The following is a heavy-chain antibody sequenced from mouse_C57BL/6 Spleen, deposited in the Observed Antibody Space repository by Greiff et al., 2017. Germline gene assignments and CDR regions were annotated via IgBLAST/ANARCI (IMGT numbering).Heavy chain of an antibody. CDR2: IDPSASET. D-gene: IGHD1-1*01. Sequence: QVQLKQPGAELVRPGSSVKLSCKASGYTFTSYWMHWVKQRPIQGLEWIGNIDPSASETHYNQKFKDKATLTVDKSSSTAYMQLSSLTAEDSAVYYCARDGSSSGYFEVWGTGTTVTVSS. CDR1: GYTFTSYW. CDR3: ARDGSSSGYFEV. V-gene: IGHV1-52*01. J-gene: IGHJ1*03.